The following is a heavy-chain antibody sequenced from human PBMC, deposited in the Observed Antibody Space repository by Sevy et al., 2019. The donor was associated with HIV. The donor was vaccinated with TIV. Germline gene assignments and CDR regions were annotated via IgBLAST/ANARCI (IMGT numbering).Heavy chain of an antibody. V-gene: IGHV3-23*01. J-gene: IGHJ4*02. CDR2: LSGTGGST. D-gene: IGHD2-2*01. Sequence: VGSLRLSCAASGFTFRNYAMSWVRQAPGKGLEWISALSGTGGSTYYADSVKGRFTISRDNSKNTLYLQMNSLRVEDTALYYCAKDLDLVAVAAAIRLSYWGQGTLVTVSS. CDR3: AKDLDLVAVAAAIRLSY. CDR1: GFTFRNYA.